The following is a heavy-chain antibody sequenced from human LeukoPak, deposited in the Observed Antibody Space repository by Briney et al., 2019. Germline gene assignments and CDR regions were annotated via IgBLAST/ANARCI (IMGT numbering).Heavy chain of an antibody. CDR3: ARTQRGYNYGYQYYYYGLDV. CDR1: GGSFSSGSYY. V-gene: IGHV4-61*01. J-gene: IGHJ6*02. D-gene: IGHD5-18*01. CDR2: IYYSGST. Sequence: SETLSLTCTVSGGSFSSGSYYWSWIRQPPGKGLEWIGYIYYSGSTNYNPSLKSRVTISVDTSKNQFPLKLSSVTAADTAVYYCARTQRGYNYGYQYYYYGLDVWGQGTTVTVSS.